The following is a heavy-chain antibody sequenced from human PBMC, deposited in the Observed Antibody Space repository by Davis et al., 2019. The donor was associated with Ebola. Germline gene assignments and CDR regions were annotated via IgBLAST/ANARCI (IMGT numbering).Heavy chain of an antibody. CDR1: GFTFSSYA. D-gene: IGHD3-10*01. CDR3: NLIKVRGVKNAFDI. Sequence: GESLKISCAASGFTFSSYAMSWVRQAPGKGLEWVSAISGSGGSTYYADSVKGRFTISRDNSKNTLYLQMNSLRAEDTAVYYCNLIKVRGVKNAFDIWGQGTMVTVSS. V-gene: IGHV3-23*01. J-gene: IGHJ3*02. CDR2: ISGSGGST.